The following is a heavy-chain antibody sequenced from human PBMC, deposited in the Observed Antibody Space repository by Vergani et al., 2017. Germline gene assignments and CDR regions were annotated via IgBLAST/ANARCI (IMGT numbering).Heavy chain of an antibody. J-gene: IGHJ4*02. CDR1: GGSFSGYY. CDR3: AREGAYSSSPFDY. Sequence: QVQLQQWGAGLLKPSETLSLTCAVYGGSFSGYYWSWIRQPPGKGLEWIGEINHSGSTNYNPSLKSRVTISVDTSKNQFSLKLSSVTAADTAVYYCAREGAYSSSPFDYGGQGTLVTVSS. V-gene: IGHV4-34*01. CDR2: INHSGST. D-gene: IGHD6-6*01.